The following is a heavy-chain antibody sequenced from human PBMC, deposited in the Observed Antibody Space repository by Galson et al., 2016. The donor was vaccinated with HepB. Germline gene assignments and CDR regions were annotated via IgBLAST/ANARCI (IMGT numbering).Heavy chain of an antibody. CDR1: GGSISSSSYY. V-gene: IGHV4-39*01. Sequence: SETLSLTCTVSGGSISSSSYYWGWIRQPPGKGLEWIGSIYYSGSTYYNPSLKSRVTISVDTSKNQFSLKLSSVTAADTAVYYCARHGSGSFNYHYYYYMDVWGKGTTVTVSS. CDR3: ARHGSGSFNYHYYYYMDV. D-gene: IGHD3-10*01. CDR2: IYYSGST. J-gene: IGHJ6*03.